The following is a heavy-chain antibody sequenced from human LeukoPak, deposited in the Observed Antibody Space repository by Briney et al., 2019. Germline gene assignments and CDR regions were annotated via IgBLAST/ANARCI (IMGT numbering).Heavy chain of an antibody. J-gene: IGHJ4*02. V-gene: IGHV4-4*02. D-gene: IGHD3-22*01. CDR2: INHSGST. Sequence: PSETLSLTCAVSGGSISSSNWWSWVRQPPGKGLEWIGEINHSGSTNYNPSLKSRVTISVDTSKNQFSLKLSSVTAADTAVYYCARVTYYYDSSGLSLLDYWGQGTLVTVSS. CDR3: ARVTYYYDSSGLSLLDY. CDR1: GGSISSSNW.